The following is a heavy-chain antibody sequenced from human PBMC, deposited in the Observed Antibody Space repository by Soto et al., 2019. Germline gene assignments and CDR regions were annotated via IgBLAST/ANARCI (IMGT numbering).Heavy chain of an antibody. D-gene: IGHD2-2*02. V-gene: IGHV5-51*01. CDR3: ATGGYCSDTTCYNFFDY. J-gene: IGHJ4*02. CDR2: IYPGDSDT. Sequence: GESLKISCQGSGYSFTTYWIGWVRQMPGKGLEWMGIIYPGDSDTRYSPSFQGQVTISADKSISTAYLQWSSLKASDTAIYFCATGGYCSDTTCYNFFDYWGQGTLVTVSS. CDR1: GYSFTTYW.